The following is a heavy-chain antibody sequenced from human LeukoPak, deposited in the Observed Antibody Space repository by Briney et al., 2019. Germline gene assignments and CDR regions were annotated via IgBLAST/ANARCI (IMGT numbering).Heavy chain of an antibody. Sequence: GGSLRLSCAASGFTFSSYSMNWVRQAPGKGLEWVSCISSSSSYIYYADSVKGRFPISRDNAKNSLYLQMNILRAEDTAVYYCARVREPAMVNFDYWGQGTLVTVSS. J-gene: IGHJ4*02. CDR2: ISSSSSYI. CDR1: GFTFSSYS. V-gene: IGHV3-21*01. CDR3: ARVREPAMVNFDY. D-gene: IGHD5-18*01.